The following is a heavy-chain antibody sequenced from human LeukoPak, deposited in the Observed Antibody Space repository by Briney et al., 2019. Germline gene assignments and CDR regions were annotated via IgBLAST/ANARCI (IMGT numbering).Heavy chain of an antibody. CDR3: ARVLTGSWDWFDP. D-gene: IGHD2-8*02. V-gene: IGHV3-74*01. Sequence: GGSLRLSCAASKFSFSAYWMHWVRQAPGKGLVWVSRINSDGSRTNYADSVKGRFTISRDNAKNTLYLQMNSLRAEDTAVYYCARVLTGSWDWFDPWGQGTLVTVSS. CDR1: KFSFSAYW. J-gene: IGHJ5*02. CDR2: INSDGSRT.